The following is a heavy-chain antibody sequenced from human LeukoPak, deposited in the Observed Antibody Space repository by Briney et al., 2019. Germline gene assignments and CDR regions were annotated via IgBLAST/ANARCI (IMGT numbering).Heavy chain of an antibody. CDR3: AKESITMVRGVIASSFDP. V-gene: IGHV3-21*04. Sequence: PGGSLRLSCAASGFTFSSYTMNWVRQAPGKGLEWVSSISSSSSYIYYADSVKGRFTISRDNSKNTLYLQMNSLRAEDTAVYYCAKESITMVRGVIASSFDPWGQGTLVTVSS. D-gene: IGHD3-10*01. J-gene: IGHJ5*02. CDR1: GFTFSSYT. CDR2: ISSSSSYI.